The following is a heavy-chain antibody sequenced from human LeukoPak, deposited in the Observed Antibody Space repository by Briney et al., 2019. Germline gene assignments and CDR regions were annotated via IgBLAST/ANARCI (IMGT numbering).Heavy chain of an antibody. CDR2: IKEDGSEK. J-gene: IGHJ6*02. CDR3: AREELLGAYYYYGMDV. D-gene: IGHD1-26*01. Sequence: PRGSLRLSCTASRFTISNYWMSWVRQAPGKGLEWLANIKEDGSEKYYVDSVKGRFTISRDNAKNSLYLQMNSLRAEDTAVYYCAREELLGAYYYYGMDVWGQGTTVTVSS. V-gene: IGHV3-7*01. CDR1: RFTISNYW.